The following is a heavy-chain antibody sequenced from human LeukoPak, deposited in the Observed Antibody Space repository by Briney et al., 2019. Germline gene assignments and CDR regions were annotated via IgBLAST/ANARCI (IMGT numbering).Heavy chain of an antibody. CDR3: ARGAIFGVVNHSYYYYYMDV. D-gene: IGHD3-3*01. CDR2: IYDSGIT. V-gene: IGHV4-4*02. J-gene: IGHJ6*03. Sequence: SETLSLTCAVSGGSISSSNWWSWVRQPPGKGLEWIGYIYDSGITNYNPSLKSRVTISVDTSENQFSLKLSSVTAADTAVYYCARGAIFGVVNHSYYYYYMDVWGKGTTVTVSS. CDR1: GGSISSSNW.